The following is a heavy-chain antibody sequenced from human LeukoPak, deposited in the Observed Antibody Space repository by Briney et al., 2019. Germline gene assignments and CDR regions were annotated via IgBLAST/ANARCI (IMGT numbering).Heavy chain of an antibody. J-gene: IGHJ6*03. CDR2: IYFRGST. V-gene: IGHV4-59*01. CDR1: GGSIKNYY. Sequence: PSETLSLTCTVSGGSIKNYYWTWIRQPPGKGLEWIGYIYFRGSTSLNPSLKSRVTISVDTSKNQFSLRLKYVTAADTAVYYCARDVPRGTGYMDVWGKGTTVTVSS. CDR3: ARDVPRGTGYMDV. D-gene: IGHD3-10*01.